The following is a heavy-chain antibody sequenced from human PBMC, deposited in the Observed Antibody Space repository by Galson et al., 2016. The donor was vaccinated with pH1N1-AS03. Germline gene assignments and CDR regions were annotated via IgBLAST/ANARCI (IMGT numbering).Heavy chain of an antibody. J-gene: IGHJ4*02. V-gene: IGHV3-48*02. D-gene: IGHD6-6*01. CDR3: ARGLPSSASQHDN. CDR1: GFTFTSYS. Sequence: SLRLSCAASGFTFTSYSMNWVRQPPGKGLEWVSYISNTGGAAYYADSVRGRFTISRDNAKGSLYLQMNSLRDEDTAVYYCARGLPSSASQHDNWGQGTQIAVSS. CDR2: ISNTGGAA.